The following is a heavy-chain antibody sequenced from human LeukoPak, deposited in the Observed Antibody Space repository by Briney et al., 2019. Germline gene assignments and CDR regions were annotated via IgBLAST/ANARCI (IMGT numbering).Heavy chain of an antibody. CDR3: ARDLGNTGWYTFDY. Sequence: SQTLSLTCAISGDSVSCINGAWNWIRQSPSRGLEWLGRTYYRSKWYDEYAESMRGRITISPDTSMNQYSLHVLSVTPEDTAVYYCARDLGNTGWYTFDYWGQGILVTVSS. D-gene: IGHD6-19*01. CDR1: GDSVSCINGA. V-gene: IGHV6-1*01. J-gene: IGHJ4*02. CDR2: TYYRSKWYD.